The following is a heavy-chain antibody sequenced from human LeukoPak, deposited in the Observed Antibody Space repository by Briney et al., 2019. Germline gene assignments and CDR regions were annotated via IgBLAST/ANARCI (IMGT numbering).Heavy chain of an antibody. J-gene: IGHJ4*02. CDR2: IYSGGST. Sequence: GGSLRLSCAASGFTVSSNYISWVRQAPGKGLEWVSVIYSGGSTYYADSVKGRFTISRDNSKNTLYLQMNSLRAEDTAVYYCARDKRYYYDSSGYGYWGQGTLVTVSS. CDR1: GFTVSSNY. V-gene: IGHV3-66*01. CDR3: ARDKRYYYDSSGYGY. D-gene: IGHD3-22*01.